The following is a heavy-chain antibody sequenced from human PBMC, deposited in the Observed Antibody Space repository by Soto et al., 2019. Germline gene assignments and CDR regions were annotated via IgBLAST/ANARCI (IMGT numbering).Heavy chain of an antibody. J-gene: IGHJ5*02. CDR1: GVSITSSY. Sequence: SETLSLTCTVSGVSITSSYWNWFRQSPGKGLEWIGQISDRGDINYNPPLESRVAISTDTSKNQVSLTLTAVNAADTAVYFCARGRHWFGPWGQGTLVTVSS. CDR2: ISDRGDI. V-gene: IGHV4-59*08. CDR3: ARGRHWFGP.